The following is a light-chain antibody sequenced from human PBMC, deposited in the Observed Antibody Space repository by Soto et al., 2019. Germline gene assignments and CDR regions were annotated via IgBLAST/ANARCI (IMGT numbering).Light chain of an antibody. CDR1: QGISSA. J-gene: IGKJ5*01. CDR3: QQLNSYPLA. CDR2: VAS. V-gene: IGKV1-13*02. Sequence: AIQLTQSQSSLSASGGDRVTITGRARQGISSALSLYQQKPGKAPKLLIYVASSLESGVPSGFSGSRSGTNFTLTTSSLQPPDFTTYYCQQLNSYPLAFGQGTRLEIK.